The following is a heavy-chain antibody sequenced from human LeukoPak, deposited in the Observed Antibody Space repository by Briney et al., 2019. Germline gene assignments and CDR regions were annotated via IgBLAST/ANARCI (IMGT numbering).Heavy chain of an antibody. V-gene: IGHV4-59*01. D-gene: IGHD3-10*01. CDR2: IYYSGST. J-gene: IGHJ6*03. CDR3: ARDPPPHYYGSAYMDV. CDR1: GGSISSYY. Sequence: SETLSLTCTVSGGSISSYYWSWIRQPPGKGLEWIGYIYYSGSTNYNPSLKSRVTISVDTSKNQFSLKLSSVTAADTAVCYCARDPPPHYYGSAYMDVWGKGTTVTVSS.